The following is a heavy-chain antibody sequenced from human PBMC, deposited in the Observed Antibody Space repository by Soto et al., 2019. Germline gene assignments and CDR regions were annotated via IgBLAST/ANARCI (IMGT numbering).Heavy chain of an antibody. CDR2: ISGSGGST. V-gene: IGHV3-23*01. CDR1: GHTFHNYA. J-gene: IGHJ4*02. CDR3: AKESRGIGVVPAALK. Sequence: EVQLLESGGGLEKPGGSLRLSCVGSGHTFHNYAMTWVRQAPGKGLEWVSGISGSGGSTYYADSVRGRFTISRDDYKNTQYLKMNSLRAEDTAVYYCAKESRGIGVVPAALKGGQGTLVTVSS. D-gene: IGHD2-2*01.